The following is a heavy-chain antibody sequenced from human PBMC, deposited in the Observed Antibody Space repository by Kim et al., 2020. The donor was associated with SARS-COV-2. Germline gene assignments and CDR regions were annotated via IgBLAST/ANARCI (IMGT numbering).Heavy chain of an antibody. CDR2: IYYSGST. V-gene: IGHV4-39*01. Sequence: SETLSLTCTVSGGSISSSSYYWGWIRQPPGKGLEWIGSIYYSGSTYYNPSLKSRVTISVDTSKNQFSLKLSSVTAADTAVYYCARHSLRFLEWANWFDPWGQGPLVTVS. CDR3: ARHSLRFLEWANWFDP. D-gene: IGHD3-3*01. CDR1: GGSISSSSYY. J-gene: IGHJ5*02.